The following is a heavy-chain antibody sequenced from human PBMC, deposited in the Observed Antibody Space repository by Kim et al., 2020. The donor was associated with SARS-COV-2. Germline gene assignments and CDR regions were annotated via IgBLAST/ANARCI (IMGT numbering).Heavy chain of an antibody. CDR3: AKACTWIQLWLGWYFDL. D-gene: IGHD5-18*01. Sequence: GGSLRLSCAASGFTFSSYAMSWVRQAPGKGLEWVSAISGSGGSTYYADSVKGRFTISRDNSKNTLYLQMNSLRAEDTAAYYCAKACTWIQLWLGWYFDLWGRGTPVTVSS. CDR2: ISGSGGST. CDR1: GFTFSSYA. V-gene: IGHV3-23*01. J-gene: IGHJ2*01.